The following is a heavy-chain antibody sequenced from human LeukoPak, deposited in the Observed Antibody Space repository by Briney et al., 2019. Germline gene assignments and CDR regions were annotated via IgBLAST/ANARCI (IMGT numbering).Heavy chain of an antibody. CDR2: IYSGGST. Sequence: GGSLRLSCAASGFTVSSKYMSWVRQAPGKGLEWVSVIYSGGSTYYADSVKGRFTISRDNSKNTLYLQMNSLRAEDTAVYYCARGCSSTSCYGFDYWGQGTLVTVSS. CDR3: ARGCSSTSCYGFDY. V-gene: IGHV3-53*01. J-gene: IGHJ4*02. CDR1: GFTVSSKY. D-gene: IGHD2-2*01.